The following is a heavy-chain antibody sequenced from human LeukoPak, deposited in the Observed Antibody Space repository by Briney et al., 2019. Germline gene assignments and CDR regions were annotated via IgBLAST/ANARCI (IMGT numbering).Heavy chain of an antibody. CDR3: ARDDRGGSSDC. CDR2: INLIFGTA. J-gene: IGHJ4*02. Sequence: SVKVSCKASGGTFSSYAISWVRQAPGQGLEWMGGINLIFGTANYAQKFQGRVTITADESTSTAYMELSRLRSEDTAVYYCARDDRGGSSDCWGQGTLVTVSS. D-gene: IGHD2-15*01. CDR1: GGTFSSYA. V-gene: IGHV1-69*13.